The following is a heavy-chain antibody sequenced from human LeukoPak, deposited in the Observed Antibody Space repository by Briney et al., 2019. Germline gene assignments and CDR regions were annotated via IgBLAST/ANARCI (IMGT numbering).Heavy chain of an antibody. D-gene: IGHD3-3*01. V-gene: IGHV4-34*01. J-gene: IGHJ6*03. CDR3: ARAGDYDFWRGYNYYYYYMDV. CDR2: INHSGST. Sequence: SETLSFTCAVYGGSFSDYYWSWIRQPPGKGLEWIGEINHSGSTNYNPSLKSRVTISVDTSKNQFSLKLSSVTAADTAVYYCARAGDYDFWRGYNYYYYYMDVWGKGTTVTVSS. CDR1: GGSFSDYY.